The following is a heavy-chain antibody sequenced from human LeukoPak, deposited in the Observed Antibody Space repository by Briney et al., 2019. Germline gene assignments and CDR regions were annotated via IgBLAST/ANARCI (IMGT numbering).Heavy chain of an antibody. D-gene: IGHD2-15*01. J-gene: IGHJ5*02. Sequence: ASVTVSCKASGYTFTSYGISWVRQAPGQGLEGMGWISAYNGNTNYAQKLQGRVTMTTDTSTSTAYMELRSLRSDDTAVYYCARDCSGGSCYDFDNWFDPWGQGTLVTVSS. CDR3: ARDCSGGSCYDFDNWFDP. CDR1: GYTFTSYG. V-gene: IGHV1-18*01. CDR2: ISAYNGNT.